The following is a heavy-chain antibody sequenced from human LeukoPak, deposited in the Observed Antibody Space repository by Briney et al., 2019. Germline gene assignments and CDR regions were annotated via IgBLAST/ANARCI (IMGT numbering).Heavy chain of an antibody. Sequence: KPSETLSLTCTVSGGSISSYYWSWIRQPPGKGLEWIGYIYYSGSTNYNPSLEGRVTISVDTSKNQFSLKLSSVTAADTAVYYCARAHYYDSSGYDIIDYWGQGTLVTVSS. CDR2: IYYSGST. D-gene: IGHD3-22*01. V-gene: IGHV4-59*01. J-gene: IGHJ4*02. CDR1: GGSISSYY. CDR3: ARAHYYDSSGYDIIDY.